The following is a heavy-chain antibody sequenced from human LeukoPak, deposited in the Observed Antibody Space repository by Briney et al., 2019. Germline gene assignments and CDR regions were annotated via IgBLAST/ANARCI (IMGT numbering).Heavy chain of an antibody. CDR2: ISSSGSYT. V-gene: IGHV3-21*01. Sequence: PGGSLRLSCAASGFTFSSYSMNWVRQAPGKGLEWVSSISSSGSYTYYADSVKGRFTISRDNAKNSLYLQMNSLRAEDTAVYYCARGGMLPGLVGLADNWFDPWGQGTLVTVSS. J-gene: IGHJ5*02. D-gene: IGHD3-10*02. CDR3: ARGGMLPGLVGLADNWFDP. CDR1: GFTFSSYS.